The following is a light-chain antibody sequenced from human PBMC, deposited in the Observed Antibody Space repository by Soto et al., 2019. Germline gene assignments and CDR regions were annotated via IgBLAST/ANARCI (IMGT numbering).Light chain of an antibody. J-gene: IGKJ1*01. CDR2: GAS. V-gene: IGKV3-20*01. Sequence: EIVLTQSPGTLSLSPGERATLSCRASQSVSSSYLAWYQQKPGQAPRLLIYGASSRATGIPDRFSGSGSGTDFTLTISRLEPEDFAVYYCLQDHDDSWTFGQGTKVDIK. CDR1: QSVSSSY. CDR3: LQDHDDSWT.